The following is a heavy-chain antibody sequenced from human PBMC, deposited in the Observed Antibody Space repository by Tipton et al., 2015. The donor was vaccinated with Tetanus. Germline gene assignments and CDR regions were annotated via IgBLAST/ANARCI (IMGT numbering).Heavy chain of an antibody. CDR1: GGTFSSYA. V-gene: IGHV1-69*06. J-gene: IGHJ6*02. CDR2: IIPIFGTA. CDR3: ARDGRGYSYGEYYYYYGMDV. Sequence: QSGAEVKKPGSSVKVSCKASGGTFSSYAISWVRQAPGQGLEWMGGIIPIFGTANYAQKFQGRVTITADKSTSTAYMELSSLRSADTAVYYCARDGRGYSYGEYYYYYGMDVWGQGTTVTVSS. D-gene: IGHD5-18*01.